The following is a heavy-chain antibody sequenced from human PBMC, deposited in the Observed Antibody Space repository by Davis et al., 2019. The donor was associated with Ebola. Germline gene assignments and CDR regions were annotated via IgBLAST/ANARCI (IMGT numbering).Heavy chain of an antibody. CDR2: ISYDGSDK. Sequence: GGSLRLSCAASGFTFSSYAMHWVRQAPGKGLEWVAVISYDGSDKYYADSVKGRFTISRDNSKNTLYLQMNSLRAEDTAVYYCARDGHRYYYDSSGYHTLRWFDPWGQGTLVTVSS. J-gene: IGHJ5*02. V-gene: IGHV3-30*04. D-gene: IGHD3-22*01. CDR3: ARDGHRYYYDSSGYHTLRWFDP. CDR1: GFTFSSYA.